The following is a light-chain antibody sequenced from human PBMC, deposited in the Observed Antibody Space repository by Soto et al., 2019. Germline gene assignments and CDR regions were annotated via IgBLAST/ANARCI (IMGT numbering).Light chain of an antibody. V-gene: IGKV2-30*01. J-gene: IGKJ5*01. CDR2: KVS. Sequence: DVVLTQSPLSLPVTLGQPASISCRSTQSLVYSDGNIYLNWFQQRPGQSPRRLIYKVSNRDSGVPDRFSGSGSVTDFTLTISRVEDEDVGVYYCMQGTHWPPITFGQGTRLEIK. CDR3: MQGTHWPPIT. CDR1: QSLVYSDGNIY.